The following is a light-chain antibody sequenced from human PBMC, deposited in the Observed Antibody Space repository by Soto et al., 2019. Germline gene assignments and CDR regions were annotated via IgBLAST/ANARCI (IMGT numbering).Light chain of an antibody. V-gene: IGKV3-15*01. CDR3: QQYSNWPT. J-gene: IGKJ5*01. Sequence: IVLTQSPASLSLSPGERASRSCRSIQSVSRNLAWYQQRPGPAPRLLISGASTRATGIAARFSGSGSGREFTLTISSLQSEDSALYYCQQYSNWPTFGQGTRLEIK. CDR2: GAS. CDR1: QSVSRN.